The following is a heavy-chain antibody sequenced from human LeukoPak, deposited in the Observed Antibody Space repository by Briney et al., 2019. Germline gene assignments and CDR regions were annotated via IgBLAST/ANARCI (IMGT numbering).Heavy chain of an antibody. CDR2: INSDGSST. Sequence: EGSLRLSCAASGFTFSSYWMHWVRQAPGKGLLWVSRINSDGSSTSYADSVKGRFTISRDNAKNTLYLQMNSLRAEDTAVYFCARRIAAAAAPYYFDYWGQGTLVTVSS. CDR1: GFTFSSYW. CDR3: ARRIAAAAAPYYFDY. D-gene: IGHD6-13*01. J-gene: IGHJ4*02. V-gene: IGHV3-74*01.